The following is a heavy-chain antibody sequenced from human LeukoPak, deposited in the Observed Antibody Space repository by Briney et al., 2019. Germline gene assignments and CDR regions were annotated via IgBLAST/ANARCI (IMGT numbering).Heavy chain of an antibody. V-gene: IGHV3-23*01. Sequence: GGSLRLSCAASRFTFRTYAMSWVRQAPGKGLEWVSGISGSGSITDYADSVKGRFTISRDDSKNTLYLQMNSLRAEDTAVYYCAELGITMIGGVWGKGTTVTISS. CDR1: RFTFRTYA. J-gene: IGHJ6*04. CDR2: ISGSGSIT. D-gene: IGHD3-10*02. CDR3: AELGITMIGGV.